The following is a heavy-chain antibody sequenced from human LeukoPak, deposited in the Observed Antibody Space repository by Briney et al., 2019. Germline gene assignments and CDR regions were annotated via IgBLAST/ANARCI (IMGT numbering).Heavy chain of an antibody. CDR3: AKSKATMNWFDP. Sequence: SETLSLTCTASGGSISSDYWSWIRQPPGKGLEWIGYVHYRGSTNYNPSLKSRVTISVDTSKNQFSLELSSVTAADTAVYYCAKSKATMNWFDPWGQGTLVTVSS. J-gene: IGHJ5*02. CDR2: VHYRGST. V-gene: IGHV4-59*01. D-gene: IGHD5-12*01. CDR1: GGSISSDY.